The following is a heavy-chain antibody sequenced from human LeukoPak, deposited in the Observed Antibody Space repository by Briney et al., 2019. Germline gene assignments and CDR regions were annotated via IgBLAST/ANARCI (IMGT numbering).Heavy chain of an antibody. J-gene: IGHJ6*02. CDR1: GFSFSSYP. D-gene: IGHD3-3*02. CDR2: TSYDGNDK. V-gene: IGHV3-30*04. CDR3: ARANCGGACHFSGYGMDV. Sequence: PGGSLRLSCAASGFSFSSYPFHWVRQAPGKGLEWVAVTSYDGNDKHYADSVRGRFIISRDDSKNTLYLQINSLRDEDTAIYYCARANCGGACHFSGYGMDVWGQGTTVTVSS.